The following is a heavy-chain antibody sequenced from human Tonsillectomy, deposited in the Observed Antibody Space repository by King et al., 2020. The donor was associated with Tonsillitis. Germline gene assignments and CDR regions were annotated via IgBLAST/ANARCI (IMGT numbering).Heavy chain of an antibody. CDR1: GFTFSSYA. CDR3: AKAASNYDILTGYYYFDY. Sequence: VQLVESGGGLVQPGGSLRLSCAASGFTFSSYAVSWVRQAPGKGLEWVSGISGSGGSTYYADSVKGRFTISRTNSKNTLNLQMNSLRAEDTAVYYCAKAASNYDILTGYYYFDYWGQGTLVTVSS. CDR2: ISGSGGST. D-gene: IGHD3-9*01. V-gene: IGHV3-23*04. J-gene: IGHJ4*02.